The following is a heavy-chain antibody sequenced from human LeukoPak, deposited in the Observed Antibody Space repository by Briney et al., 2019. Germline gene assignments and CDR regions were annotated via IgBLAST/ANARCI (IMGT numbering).Heavy chain of an antibody. J-gene: IGHJ3*02. V-gene: IGHV3-48*01. CDR1: GFTFSSYS. CDR2: ISSSSTI. D-gene: IGHD6-13*01. CDR3: ASQQQLSAFDT. Sequence: PGGSLRLSCAASGFTFSSYSMNWVRQAPGKGLEWVSYISSSSTIYYSDSVKGRLTISRDNAKKSLYLQMNSLRADDTAVYYCASQQQLSAFDTWGQGTMVTVSS.